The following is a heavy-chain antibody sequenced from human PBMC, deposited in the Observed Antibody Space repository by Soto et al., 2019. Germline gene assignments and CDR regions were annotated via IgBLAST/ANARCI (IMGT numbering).Heavy chain of an antibody. J-gene: IGHJ4*02. CDR1: GFSFSSYS. CDR3: ARGQGATGYYRRVGYYFDY. Sequence: GGCVKLSCAASGFSFSSYSMNWARQAPGKGLEWVSYISSSSSTIYYADSVKGRFTISRDNAKNSLYLQMNSLRAEDTAVYYCARGQGATGYYRRVGYYFDYWGQGTLVTVSS. V-gene: IGHV3-48*01. CDR2: ISSSSSTI. D-gene: IGHD3-9*01.